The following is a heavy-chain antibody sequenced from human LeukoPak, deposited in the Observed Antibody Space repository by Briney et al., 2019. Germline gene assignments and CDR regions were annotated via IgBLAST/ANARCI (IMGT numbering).Heavy chain of an antibody. CDR3: ARATSGHSDY. J-gene: IGHJ4*02. V-gene: IGHV4-34*01. Sequence: SETLSLTCAVYGGSFSGYYWSWIRQAPGKGLEWIGEISHSGSTNYNASLKSRVAISVDTSKNQFSLKLSSVTAADTAVYYCARATSGHSDYWGQGTLVTVSS. CDR1: GGSFSGYY. CDR2: ISHSGST. D-gene: IGHD5-12*01.